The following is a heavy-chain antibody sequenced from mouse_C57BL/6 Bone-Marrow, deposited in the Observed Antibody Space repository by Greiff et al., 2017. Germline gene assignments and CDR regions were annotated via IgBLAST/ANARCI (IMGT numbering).Heavy chain of an antibody. CDR3: TRDRFAY. V-gene: IGHV5-9-1*02. J-gene: IGHJ3*01. CDR2: ISSGGDYI. CDR1: GFTFSSYA. Sequence: EVQVVESGEGLVKPGGSLKLSCAASGFTFSSYAMSWVRQTPEKRLEWVAYISSGGDYIYYADTVKGRFTLTSDNARNTLNLQMSSLKSEDTAMYYCTRDRFAYWGQGTLVTVSA.